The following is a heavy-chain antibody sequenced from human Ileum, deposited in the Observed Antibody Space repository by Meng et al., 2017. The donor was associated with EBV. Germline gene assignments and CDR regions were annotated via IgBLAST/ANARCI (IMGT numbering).Heavy chain of an antibody. CDR2: IYHSGRT. CDR1: GSSIGSINW. D-gene: IGHD4-17*01. V-gene: IGHV4-4*02. CDR3: ASGRDYAWHS. Sequence: DSRPGMVMPWVPVSLTVAVFGSSIGSINWWSWVRQPTGKGLEWIGEIYHSGRTNYNPSFKSRVTMSVDKSKNQISLNLSSVTAADTAVYYCASGRDYAWHSWGRGTLVTVSS. J-gene: IGHJ4*02.